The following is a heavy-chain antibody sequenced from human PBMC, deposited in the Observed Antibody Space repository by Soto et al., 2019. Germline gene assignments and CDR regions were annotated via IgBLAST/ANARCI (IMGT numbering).Heavy chain of an antibody. CDR2: ISYGGGTT. Sequence: GSLRLSCAASEFTVSSNYMNWVRQAPGKGLEWVSAISYGGGTTYYADSVKGRFTISRDNSKNTLYLQMNSLRAEDTAVYYCAKNPGYYYDSTGYHFDYWGQGTLVTVSS. CDR1: EFTVSSNY. V-gene: IGHV3-23*01. J-gene: IGHJ4*02. D-gene: IGHD3-22*01. CDR3: AKNPGYYYDSTGYHFDY.